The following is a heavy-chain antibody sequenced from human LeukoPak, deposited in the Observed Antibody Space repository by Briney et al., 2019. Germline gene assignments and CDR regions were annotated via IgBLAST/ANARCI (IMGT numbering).Heavy chain of an antibody. D-gene: IGHD2-8*01. CDR3: ARGRYCSNGVCQYFDY. V-gene: IGHV3-64*01. Sequence: GSLSLSCAASGFTFSSYPMYWVRQAPGKGLEYVSAITHNGGSTYYANSVKGRFTISRDNSKNTLYLQMGSLRAEDMAVYYCARGRYCSNGVCQYFDYWGQGTLVTVSS. J-gene: IGHJ4*02. CDR1: GFTFSSYP. CDR2: ITHNGGST.